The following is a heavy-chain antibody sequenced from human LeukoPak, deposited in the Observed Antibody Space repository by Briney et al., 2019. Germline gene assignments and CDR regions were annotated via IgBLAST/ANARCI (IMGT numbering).Heavy chain of an antibody. Sequence: GGPLRLSCAASGLTFSRYALHWVGQAAGEGLEWVSAIGSGGDPFYAGSVKGRFTISRENAKNSLYLQMNSLRAGDTAVYYCARGTSSGFDYWGQGTLVTVSS. J-gene: IGHJ4*02. CDR1: GLTFSRYA. CDR3: ARGTSSGFDY. V-gene: IGHV3-13*05. D-gene: IGHD6-19*01. CDR2: IGSGGDP.